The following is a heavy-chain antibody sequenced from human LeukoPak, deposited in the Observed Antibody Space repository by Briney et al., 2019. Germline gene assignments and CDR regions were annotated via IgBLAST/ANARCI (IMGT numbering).Heavy chain of an antibody. J-gene: IGHJ4*02. CDR3: ARARETVAIEY. D-gene: IGHD5-12*01. CDR2: VNHSGST. CDR1: GESFSGYF. Sequence: SETLSLTCAVYGESFSGYFWTWIRQPPGKGLEWIGEVNHSGSTNYNPSLKSRVTISADTSKNQFSLKMKSATAADTAVYYCARARETVAIEYWGQGTPVTVSS. V-gene: IGHV4-34*01.